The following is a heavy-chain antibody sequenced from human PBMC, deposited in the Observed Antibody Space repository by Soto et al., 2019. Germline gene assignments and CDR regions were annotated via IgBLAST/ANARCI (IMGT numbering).Heavy chain of an antibody. CDR2: IVVGSGNT. D-gene: IGHD3-22*01. J-gene: IGHJ6*02. V-gene: IGHV1-58*02. CDR3: ARVYYDSSGYFFPRPVLRYYYGMDV. Sequence: SVKVASKASRYTFTSSAMQCDRKARGQRLEWIGWIVVGSGNTNYAQKFQERVTITRDMSTSTAYMELSSLRSEDTAVYYCARVYYDSSGYFFPRPVLRYYYGMDVWGQGTTVTVS. CDR1: RYTFTSSA.